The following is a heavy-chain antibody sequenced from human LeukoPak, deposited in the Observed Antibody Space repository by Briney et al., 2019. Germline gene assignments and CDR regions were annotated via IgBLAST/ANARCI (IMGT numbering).Heavy chain of an antibody. CDR2: ISAYNGNT. V-gene: IGHV1-18*01. CDR1: GYTFTSYG. Sequence: ASVKVSCKASGYTFTSYGISWVRQAPGQGLEWMGWISAYNGNTNYAQKLQGRVTMTTDTSTSTAYMELRSLRSDDTAVYYCARDPYDFWSGYYYAFDIRGQGTMVTVSS. CDR3: ARDPYDFWSGYYYAFDI. D-gene: IGHD3-3*01. J-gene: IGHJ3*02.